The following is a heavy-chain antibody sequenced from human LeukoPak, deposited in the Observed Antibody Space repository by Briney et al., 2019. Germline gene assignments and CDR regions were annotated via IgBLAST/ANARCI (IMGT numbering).Heavy chain of an antibody. Sequence: SETLSLTCTVSGGSMSSSSYYWGWIRQPPGKGLEWIGSIYESGSTDFNPSLKSRVTISVDTSKNQFSLKLSSVTAADTAVYYCASFRYDYVWGSYGPDYWGQGTLVTVSS. CDR2: IYESGST. CDR1: GGSMSSSSYY. J-gene: IGHJ4*02. D-gene: IGHD3-16*01. CDR3: ASFRYDYVWGSYGPDY. V-gene: IGHV4-39*01.